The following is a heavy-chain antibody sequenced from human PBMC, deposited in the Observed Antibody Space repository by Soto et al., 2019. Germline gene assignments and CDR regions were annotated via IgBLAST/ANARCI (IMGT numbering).Heavy chain of an antibody. V-gene: IGHV3-30*18. J-gene: IGHJ4*02. CDR2: ISYDGSNK. CDR1: GFTFSSYG. Sequence: QVQLVESGGGVVQPGRSLRLSCAASGFTFSSYGMHWVRQAPGKGLEWVAVISYDGSNKYYADSVKGRFTISRDNSKNKLYLQMNSLRAEDTAVYYCAKERGVGYYFDYWGQGTLVTVSS. CDR3: AKERGVGYYFDY. D-gene: IGHD1-26*01.